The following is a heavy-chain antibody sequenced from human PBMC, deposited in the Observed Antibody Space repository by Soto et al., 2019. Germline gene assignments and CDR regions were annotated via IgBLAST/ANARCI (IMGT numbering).Heavy chain of an antibody. CDR2: ISAYNGNT. Sequence: QVQLVQSGAEVKRPGASVKVSCKASGYTFDSYDITWVRQAPGQGLEWMGWISAYNGNTNYAQKLQDRVTMTTDTSTSTAYMELRSLGSDVTAVYFCARVFHCSGGNCYSYFFDYWGQGTLVTVSS. CDR3: ARVFHCSGGNCYSYFFDY. V-gene: IGHV1-18*01. J-gene: IGHJ4*02. CDR1: GYTFDSYD. D-gene: IGHD2-15*01.